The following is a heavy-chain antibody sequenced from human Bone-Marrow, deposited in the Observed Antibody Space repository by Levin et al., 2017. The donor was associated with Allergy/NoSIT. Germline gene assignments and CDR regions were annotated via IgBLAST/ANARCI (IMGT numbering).Heavy chain of an antibody. CDR2: INHSGIT. Sequence: PGGSLRLSCAVYGGSFSDYYWTWIRQPPGKGLEWIGEINHSGITNYNPALKSRVTISVDTSKNQVSLRLSSVTAADTAIYYCARGSIRHTMIVVVFTGVEYYLDYWGQGTLVTVSS. V-gene: IGHV4-34*01. CDR3: ARGSIRHTMIVVVFTGVEYYLDY. CDR1: GGSFSDYY. J-gene: IGHJ4*02. D-gene: IGHD3-22*01.